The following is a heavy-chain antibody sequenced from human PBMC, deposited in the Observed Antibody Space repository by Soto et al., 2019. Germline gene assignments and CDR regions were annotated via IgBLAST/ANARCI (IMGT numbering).Heavy chain of an antibody. CDR1: GFIVTSHY. CDR3: VRGPPDSPLWVLPCPDGDY. V-gene: IGHV3-53*01. J-gene: IGHJ4*02. CDR2: IYSGGSR. D-gene: IGHD2-2*01. Sequence: PGGSLRLSCAASGFIVTSHYMSWVRQAPGKGLEWVSVIYSGGSRYYADSVKGRFTISRDDTKNTLSLQMNSLRIEDTAVYYCVRGPPDSPLWVLPCPDGDYWGQGTRVTASS.